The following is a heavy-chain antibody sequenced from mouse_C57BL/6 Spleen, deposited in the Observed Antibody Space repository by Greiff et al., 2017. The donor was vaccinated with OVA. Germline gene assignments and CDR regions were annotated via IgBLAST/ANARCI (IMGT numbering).Heavy chain of an antibody. Sequence: VQLQESGAELARPGASVKMSCKASGYTFTSYTMHWVKQRPGQGLEWIGYINPSSGYTKYNQKFKDKATLTADKSSSTAYMQLSSLTSEDSAVYYCARGDSDGVMDYWGQGTSVTVSS. CDR1: GYTFTSYT. J-gene: IGHJ4*01. CDR3: ARGDSDGVMDY. CDR2: INPSSGYT. V-gene: IGHV1-4*01.